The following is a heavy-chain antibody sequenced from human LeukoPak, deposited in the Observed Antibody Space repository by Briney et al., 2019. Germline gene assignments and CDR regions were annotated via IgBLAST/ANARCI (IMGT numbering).Heavy chain of an antibody. CDR2: IIPIFGTA. Sequence: SVKVSCKASGGTFSSYAISWVRQAPGQGLEWMGGIIPIFGTANYAQKFQGRVTITADESTSTAYMELSSLRSEDTAVYYCARSGGRFDWFEWSFNYYYMDVWGKGTTVTISS. CDR1: GGTFSSYA. V-gene: IGHV1-69*13. D-gene: IGHD3-9*01. J-gene: IGHJ6*03. CDR3: ARSGGRFDWFEWSFNYYYMDV.